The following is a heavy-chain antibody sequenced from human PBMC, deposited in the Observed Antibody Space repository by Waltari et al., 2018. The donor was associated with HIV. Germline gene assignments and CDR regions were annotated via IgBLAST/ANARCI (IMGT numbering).Heavy chain of an antibody. CDR1: GFTFSSYE. V-gene: IGHV3-48*03. Sequence: EVQLVESGGGLVQPGGSLSLSCAASGFTFSSYEMNWVRQAPGKGREWVSYISSSGSTIYYADSVKGRFTISRDNAKNSLYLQMNSLRAEDTAVYYCGLIVRGAFDIWGQGTMVTVSS. J-gene: IGHJ3*02. CDR2: ISSSGSTI. D-gene: IGHD3-16*02. CDR3: GLIVRGAFDI.